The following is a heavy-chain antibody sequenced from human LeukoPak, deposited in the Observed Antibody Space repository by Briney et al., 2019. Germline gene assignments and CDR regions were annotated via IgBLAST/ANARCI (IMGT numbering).Heavy chain of an antibody. Sequence: PGGSLRLSCAASGFTFSSYGMHWVRQAPGKGLEWVAVISYDGSNKYYADSVKGRFTISRDNSKNTLYLQMNSLRAEDTAVYYCAKGMEEYSSGPSPIDYWGQGTLVTVSS. CDR3: AKGMEEYSSGPSPIDY. D-gene: IGHD6-19*01. CDR2: ISYDGSNK. V-gene: IGHV3-30*18. J-gene: IGHJ4*02. CDR1: GFTFSSYG.